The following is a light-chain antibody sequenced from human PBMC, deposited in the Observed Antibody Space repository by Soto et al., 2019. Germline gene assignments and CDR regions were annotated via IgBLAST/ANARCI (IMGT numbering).Light chain of an antibody. CDR3: QQRSN. Sequence: EIVLTQSPATLSLSPGERANLSCRASQSVSSYLAWYQQKPGQAPRLLIYDASNRATGIPARFSGSGSGTDFTLTISSLEPEDFAVYYCQQRSNFGQGTRLEIK. CDR1: QSVSSY. J-gene: IGKJ5*01. V-gene: IGKV3-11*01. CDR2: DAS.